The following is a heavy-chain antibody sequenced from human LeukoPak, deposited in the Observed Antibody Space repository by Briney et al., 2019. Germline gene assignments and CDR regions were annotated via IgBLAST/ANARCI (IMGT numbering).Heavy chain of an antibody. V-gene: IGHV4-59*12. CDR3: AREVVGATGWFDP. Sequence: SETLSLTCTVSGGSISTYYWNWIRQPPGKGLEWIGYIYYSGRTNYNSSLKSRVTISVDTSKNQFSLKLTSVTAADTAVYYCAREVVGATGWFDPWGQGTPVTVSS. CDR1: GGSISTYY. CDR2: IYYSGRT. J-gene: IGHJ5*02. D-gene: IGHD1-26*01.